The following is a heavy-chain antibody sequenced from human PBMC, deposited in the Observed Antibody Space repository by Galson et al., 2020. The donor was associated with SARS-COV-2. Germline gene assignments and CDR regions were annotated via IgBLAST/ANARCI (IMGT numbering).Heavy chain of an antibody. CDR3: TTEWSPNYYDSSGYPFDP. J-gene: IGHJ5*02. D-gene: IGHD3-22*01. Sequence: GGSLRLSCAASGFTFSNAWMSWVRQAPGKGLEWVGRINSKTDGGTTDYAAPVKGRFTISRDDSKNTLYLQMNSLKTEDTAVYYCTTEWSPNYYDSSGYPFDPWGQGTLVTVSS. CDR1: GFTFSNAW. CDR2: INSKTDGGTT. V-gene: IGHV3-15*01.